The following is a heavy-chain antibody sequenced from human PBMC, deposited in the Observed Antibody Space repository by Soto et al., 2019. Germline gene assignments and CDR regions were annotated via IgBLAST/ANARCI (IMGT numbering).Heavy chain of an antibody. Sequence: EVQLVESGGGLVQSGGSLRLSCAASGFTFSSYWMSWVRQGPGKGPEWVANIKQDGSEIYYVDSVKGRFTISRDNAKSSLYLQMTSLRAEDTPVYHCAKSLSAIPGDSWGQGTLVTVSS. D-gene: IGHD2-2*01. V-gene: IGHV3-7*05. CDR2: IKQDGSEI. CDR1: GFTFSSYW. CDR3: AKSLSAIPGDS. J-gene: IGHJ4*02.